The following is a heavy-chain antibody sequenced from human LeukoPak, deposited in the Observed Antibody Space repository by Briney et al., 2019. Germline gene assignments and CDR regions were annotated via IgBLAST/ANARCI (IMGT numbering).Heavy chain of an antibody. CDR2: IYSGGGT. CDR3: ARAHLYIWFDS. J-gene: IGHJ5*01. CDR1: GFIVSSNH. D-gene: IGHD3-3*02. V-gene: IGHV3-53*01. Sequence: RGSLRLSCAASGFIVSSNHMSWVRQAPGKGLEWVSVIYSGGGTYYADSVKGRFTISRDSSKNTVYLQMNSLRAEDTAVYYCARAHLYIWFDSWGQGTLVTV.